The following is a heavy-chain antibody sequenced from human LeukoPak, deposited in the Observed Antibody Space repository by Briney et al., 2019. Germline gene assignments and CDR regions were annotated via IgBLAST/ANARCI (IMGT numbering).Heavy chain of an antibody. CDR2: FDPEDGET. CDR3: ASSTQTRYYYYGMDV. V-gene: IGHV1-24*01. Sequence: ASVKVSCKVSGYTLTELSMHCVRQAPGKGLEWMGGFDPEDGETIYAQKFQGRVTMTEDTSTDTAYMELSSLRSEDTAVYYCASSTQTRYYYYGMDVWGQGTTVTVSS. J-gene: IGHJ6*02. CDR1: GYTLTELS. D-gene: IGHD6-6*01.